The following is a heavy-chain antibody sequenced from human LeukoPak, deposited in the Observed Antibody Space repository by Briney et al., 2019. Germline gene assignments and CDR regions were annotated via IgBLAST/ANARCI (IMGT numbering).Heavy chain of an antibody. Sequence: GTLSLTFAVSGXSISSGNWWSWVRQPPGKRLEWIGEIYHSGSTNYNPSLKSRVTISVDKSKNQFSLKLTSVTAADTAVYYCARIGNYYFDYWGQGTLVTVSS. CDR1: GXSISSGNW. CDR2: IYHSGST. V-gene: IGHV4-4*02. CDR3: ARIGNYYFDY. J-gene: IGHJ4*02. D-gene: IGHD1-1*01.